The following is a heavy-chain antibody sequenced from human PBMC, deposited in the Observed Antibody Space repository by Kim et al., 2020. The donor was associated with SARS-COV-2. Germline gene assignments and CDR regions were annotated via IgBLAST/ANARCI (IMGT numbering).Heavy chain of an antibody. CDR1: GYTFTSYD. CDR3: ARGLYSSSFFAVYYYYYGMDV. J-gene: IGHJ6*02. Sequence: ASVKVSCKASGYTFTSYDINWVRQATGQGLEWMGWMNPNSGNTGYAQKFQGRVTMTRNTSISTAYMELSSLRSEDTAVYYCARGLYSSSFFAVYYYYYGMDVWGQGTTVTVSS. CDR2: MNPNSGNT. V-gene: IGHV1-8*01. D-gene: IGHD6-13*01.